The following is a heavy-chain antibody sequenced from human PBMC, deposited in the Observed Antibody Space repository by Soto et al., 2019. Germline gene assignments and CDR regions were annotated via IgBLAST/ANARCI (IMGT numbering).Heavy chain of an antibody. V-gene: IGHV3-9*01. CDR3: AKDRGVVPAAKGVVFDY. CDR2: ISWNSGSI. CDR1: GFTFDDYA. D-gene: IGHD2-2*01. Sequence: EVQLVESGGGLVQPGRSLRLSCAASGFTFDDYAMHWVRQAPGKGLEWVSGISWNSGSIGYADSVQGRFTISRDNAKNSLYLQMNSLRAEDTALYYCAKDRGVVPAAKGVVFDYWGQGTLVTVSS. J-gene: IGHJ4*02.